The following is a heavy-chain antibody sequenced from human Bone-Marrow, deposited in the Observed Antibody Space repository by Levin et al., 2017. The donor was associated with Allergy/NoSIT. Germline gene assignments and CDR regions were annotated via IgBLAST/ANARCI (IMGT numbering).Heavy chain of an antibody. CDR1: GFTFSSYW. V-gene: IGHV3-7*01. CDR3: VRDVTSGWAFDY. J-gene: IGHJ4*02. CDR2: VNKDGSEK. Sequence: TGGSLRLSCLASGFTFSSYWMSWVRQAPGKGLEWVANVNKDGSEKHYVDFVRGRFTTARDNAKNSLYLQMNSLRAEDTAVYYCVRDVTSGWAFDYWGQGTLVTVSS. D-gene: IGHD6-19*01.